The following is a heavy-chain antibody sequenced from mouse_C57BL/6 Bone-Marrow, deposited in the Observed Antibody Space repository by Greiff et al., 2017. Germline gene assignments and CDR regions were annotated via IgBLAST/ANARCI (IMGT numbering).Heavy chain of an antibody. J-gene: IGHJ3*01. D-gene: IGHD1-1*01. Sequence: VQLQQPGAELVRPGTSVKLSCKASGYTFTSYWMHWVKQRPGQGLEWIGVIYPSDSYTNYNQKFKGKATLTVDTSSSTAYMQLSSLTSEDSAVYYCARWDYYGSSGVAYWGQGTLVTVSA. CDR1: GYTFTSYW. CDR2: IYPSDSYT. V-gene: IGHV1-59*01. CDR3: ARWDYYGSSGVAY.